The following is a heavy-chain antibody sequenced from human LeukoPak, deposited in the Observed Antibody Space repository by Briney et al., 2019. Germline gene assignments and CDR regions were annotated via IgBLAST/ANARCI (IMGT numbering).Heavy chain of an antibody. Sequence: ASVKVSCKASGYTFTSYGISWVRQAPGQGLEWMGWISAYNGNTNYAQKLQGRVTMTTDTSTSTAYMELRSLRSDDTAVYYCARGTNDIVVVPAASDAFDIWGQGTMVTVSS. J-gene: IGHJ3*02. CDR3: ARGTNDIVVVPAASDAFDI. D-gene: IGHD2-2*01. CDR2: ISAYNGNT. CDR1: GYTFTSYG. V-gene: IGHV1-18*01.